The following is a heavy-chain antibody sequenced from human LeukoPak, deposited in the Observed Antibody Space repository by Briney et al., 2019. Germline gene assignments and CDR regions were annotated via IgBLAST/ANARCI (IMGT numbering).Heavy chain of an antibody. D-gene: IGHD5-18*01. CDR1: GFTFSSYA. CDR2: ISYDGSNK. J-gene: IGHJ4*02. CDR3: AKGGGYSHGAYYFDY. V-gene: IGHV3-30-3*01. Sequence: GGSLRLSCAASGFTFSSYAMHWVRQAPGKGLEWVAVISYDGSNKYYADSVKGRFTISRDNSKNTLYLQMNSLRAEDTAVYYCAKGGGYSHGAYYFDYWGQGTLVTVSS.